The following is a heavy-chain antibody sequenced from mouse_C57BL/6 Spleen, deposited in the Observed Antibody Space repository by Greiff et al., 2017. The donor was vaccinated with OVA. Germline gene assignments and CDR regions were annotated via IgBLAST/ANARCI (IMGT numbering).Heavy chain of an antibody. Sequence: EVKLVESGGGLVKPGGSLKLSCAASGFTFSSYAMSWVRQTPEKRLEWVATISNGGSYTYYPDNLKGRFTISRDNAKNNLYLQMSHLKSEDTAIYDCARGLGRDYLDYWGQGTTLTVSS. CDR1: GFTFSSYA. CDR2: ISNGGSYT. V-gene: IGHV5-4*03. J-gene: IGHJ2*01. D-gene: IGHD4-1*01. CDR3: ARGLGRDYLDY.